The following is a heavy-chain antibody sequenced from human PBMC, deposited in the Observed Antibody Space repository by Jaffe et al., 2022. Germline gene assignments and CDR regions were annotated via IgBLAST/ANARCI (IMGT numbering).Heavy chain of an antibody. V-gene: IGHV4-4*02. CDR3: VRQTTYGTNDGFYI. D-gene: IGHD4-17*01. CDR2: IDHRGSTD. CDR1: GGSISRNIW. Sequence: QVQLQESGPGLVKPSGTLSLTCDVSGGSISRNIWWNWVRQPPGKGLEWIGEIDHRGSTDYYNPSLKSRVTISVDKSKNQFSLTLNSVTAADTAVYYCVRQTTYGTNDGFYIWGQGTTVTVSS. J-gene: IGHJ3*02.